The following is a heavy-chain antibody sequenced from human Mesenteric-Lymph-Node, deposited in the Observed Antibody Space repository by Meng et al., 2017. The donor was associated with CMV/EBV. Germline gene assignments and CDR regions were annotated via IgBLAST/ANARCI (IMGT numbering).Heavy chain of an antibody. CDR3: ARDTQLLLTS. V-gene: IGHV3-48*03. CDR2: ISSSGSTI. CDR1: GFIFSRYE. J-gene: IGHJ5*02. Sequence: GESLKISCEASGFIFSRYEMNWVRQAPGKGLEWVSYISSSGSTIYYADSVKGRFTISRDSAKNSLYLQMNSLRAEDTAVYYCARDTQLLLTSWGQGTLVTVSS. D-gene: IGHD2-2*01.